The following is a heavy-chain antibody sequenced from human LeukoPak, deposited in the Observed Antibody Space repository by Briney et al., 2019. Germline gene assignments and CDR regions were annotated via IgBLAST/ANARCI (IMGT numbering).Heavy chain of an antibody. D-gene: IGHD2-15*01. J-gene: IGHJ4*02. CDR1: GGSFSGYY. CDR3: ARGTRHTPRRYFDY. CDR2: INHSGST. Sequence: SETLSVTCAVYGGSFSGYYWSWIRQPLGKGLEWIGEINHSGSTNYNPSLKSRVTISVDTSKNQFSLKLSSVTAADTAVYYCARGTRHTPRRYFDYWGQGTLVTVSS. V-gene: IGHV4-34*01.